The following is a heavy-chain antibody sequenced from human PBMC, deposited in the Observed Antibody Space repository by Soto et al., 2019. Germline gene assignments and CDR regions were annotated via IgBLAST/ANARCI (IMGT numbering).Heavy chain of an antibody. Sequence: GGSLRLSCAASGFTFSTYWMHWVRQAPGKGLVWVSRIKTDGSVTTYADSVKGRFTISRDNAKNTLYLQMNTLRAEDTAVYYCARDLGGSHDYWGRGTLVTVSS. D-gene: IGHD3-16*01. CDR2: IKTDGSVT. J-gene: IGHJ4*02. V-gene: IGHV3-74*01. CDR3: ARDLGGSHDY. CDR1: GFTFSTYW.